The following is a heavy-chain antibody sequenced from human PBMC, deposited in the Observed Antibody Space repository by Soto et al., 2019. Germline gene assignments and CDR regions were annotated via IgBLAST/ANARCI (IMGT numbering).Heavy chain of an antibody. Sequence: PGGSLRLSCAASGFTFSDYDMSWIRRAPGKGLEWVSYISSSGGTIYYADSVQARLTISRDNAKNSLYLQMNSLRAEDTAVYYCARSSGGSGKLWNYYGMDVWGQGTTVTVSS. J-gene: IGHJ6*02. CDR2: ISSSGGTI. CDR3: ARSSGGSGKLWNYYGMDV. CDR1: GFTFSDYD. D-gene: IGHD3-10*01. V-gene: IGHV3-11*04.